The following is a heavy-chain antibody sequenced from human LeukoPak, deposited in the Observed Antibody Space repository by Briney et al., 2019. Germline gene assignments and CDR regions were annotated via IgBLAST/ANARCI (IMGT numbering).Heavy chain of an antibody. V-gene: IGHV3-7*01. Sequence: GSLRLSCAASGFTFSSYWMSWVRQAPGKGLEWVANIKQDGSEKYYVDSVKGRFTISRDNAKNSLYLQMNSLRAEDTAVYYCARVPGSSWYGGRYYYYYMDVWGKGTTVTVSS. CDR1: GFTFSSYW. D-gene: IGHD6-13*01. CDR3: ARVPGSSWYGGRYYYYYMDV. J-gene: IGHJ6*03. CDR2: IKQDGSEK.